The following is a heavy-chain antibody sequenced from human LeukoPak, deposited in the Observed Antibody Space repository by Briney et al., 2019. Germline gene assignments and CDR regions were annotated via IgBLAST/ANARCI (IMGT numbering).Heavy chain of an antibody. CDR1: GYTFTGYY. Sequence: ASVKVSCKASGYTFTGYYIHWVRQAPGQGLEWMGWINPSSGGTTYAQKFQGRVTMTRDTSISTAYMELSRLRSDDTAVYYCARDQVARDIVVVLTATGTIDYWGQGTLVTVSS. J-gene: IGHJ4*02. CDR2: INPSSGGT. V-gene: IGHV1-2*02. CDR3: ARDQVARDIVVVLTATGTIDY. D-gene: IGHD2-15*01.